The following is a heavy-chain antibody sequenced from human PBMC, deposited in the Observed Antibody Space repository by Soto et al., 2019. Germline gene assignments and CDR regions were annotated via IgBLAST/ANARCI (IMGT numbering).Heavy chain of an antibody. CDR1: GYSFTSYW. CDR2: IDPSDSYT. D-gene: IGHD6-6*01. V-gene: IGHV5-10-1*01. Sequence: PGESLKISCKGSGYSFTSYWISWVRQMPGKGLEWMGRIDPSDSYTNYSPSFQGHVTISADKSISTAYLQWSSLKASDTAMYYCARHLYSSSSNYYYYYGMGVWGQGTTVTAP. CDR3: ARHLYSSSSNYYYYYGMGV. J-gene: IGHJ6*02.